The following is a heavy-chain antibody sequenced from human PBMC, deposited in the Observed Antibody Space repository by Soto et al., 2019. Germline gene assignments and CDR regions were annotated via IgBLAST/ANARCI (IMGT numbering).Heavy chain of an antibody. CDR3: ARAPYGDFDY. V-gene: IGHV4-59*01. D-gene: IGHD4-17*01. CDR2: IYYSGIT. Sequence: SETLSLTCTVSGGSISSYYWSWIRQPPGKGLEWIGYIYYSGITNYNPSLKSRVTIPVDTSKNQFSLKLSSVTAADTAVYYCARAPYGDFDYWGQGTLVTVSS. CDR1: GGSISSYY. J-gene: IGHJ4*02.